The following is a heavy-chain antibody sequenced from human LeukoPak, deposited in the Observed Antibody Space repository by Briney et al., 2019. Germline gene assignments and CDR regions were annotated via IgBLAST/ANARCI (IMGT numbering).Heavy chain of an antibody. CDR3: ARDEWELLPLGFDY. V-gene: IGHV1-2*02. J-gene: IGHJ4*02. CDR1: GYTFTDYY. CDR2: INPNSGGT. D-gene: IGHD1-26*01. Sequence: ASVKVSCKASGYTFTDYYVHWVRQAPGQGLEWMGWINPNSGGTNYAQKFQGRVTMTRDTSISTAYMELSRLRSDDTAVYYCARDEWELLPLGFDYWGQGTLVTVSS.